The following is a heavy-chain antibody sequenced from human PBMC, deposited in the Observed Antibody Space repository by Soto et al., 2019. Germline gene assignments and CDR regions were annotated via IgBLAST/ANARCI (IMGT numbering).Heavy chain of an antibody. CDR3: ARHLITMNRAWFDP. CDR2: IDPSDSYT. Sequence: LGESLKISCKGSGYSFTSYWISWVRQLPGKGLEWMGRIDPSDSYTNYSPSFQGHVTISADKSISTAYLQWSSLKASDTAMYYCARHLITMNRAWFDPWGEGTLVTVSS. CDR1: GYSFTSYW. J-gene: IGHJ5*02. D-gene: IGHD3-3*01. V-gene: IGHV5-10-1*01.